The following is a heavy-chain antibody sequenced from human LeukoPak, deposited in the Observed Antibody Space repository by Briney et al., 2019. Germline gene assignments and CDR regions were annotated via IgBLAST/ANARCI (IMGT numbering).Heavy chain of an antibody. D-gene: IGHD6-13*01. CDR3: ARDQSSSWYVAWFDP. V-gene: IGHV3-74*01. CDR2: INNDESHT. J-gene: IGHJ5*02. Sequence: PGGSLRLSCAASGFTFSSYWMHWVRQAPGKGLVGVSRINNDESHTTYADSVKGRFTISRDNAKNTLYLQMNSLRVEDTAVYYCARDQSSSWYVAWFDPWGQGTLVTVSS. CDR1: GFTFSSYW.